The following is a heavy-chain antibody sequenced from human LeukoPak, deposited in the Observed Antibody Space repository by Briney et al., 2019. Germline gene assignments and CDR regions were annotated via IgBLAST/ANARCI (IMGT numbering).Heavy chain of an antibody. Sequence: PGGSLRLSCAASGFTFSSYSMNWVRQAPGKGLEWVSSISSSSSYIYYADSVKGRFTISRDNAKNSLYLQMNSLRAEDTAVYYCARGYYYGSGSYYNVVGEFDYWGQGTLVTVSS. J-gene: IGHJ4*02. CDR2: ISSSSSYI. D-gene: IGHD3-10*01. CDR1: GFTFSSYS. V-gene: IGHV3-21*01. CDR3: ARGYYYGSGSYYNVVGEFDY.